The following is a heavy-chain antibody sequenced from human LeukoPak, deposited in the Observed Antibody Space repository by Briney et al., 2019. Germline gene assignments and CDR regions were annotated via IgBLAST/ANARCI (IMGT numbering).Heavy chain of an antibody. CDR2: IKTDGSEK. J-gene: IGHJ3*02. V-gene: IGHV3-7*03. Sequence: GGSLRLSCEGSGFTFSNYWMGWVRQAPGKGLQWVANIKTDGSEKYYVDSVKGRFTISRDNSKNTLYLQMNSLRAEDTAVYYCATDRYEFCSGASCYGDAFDIWGHGTMVTVSS. CDR3: ATDRYEFCSGASCYGDAFDI. CDR1: GFTFSNYW. D-gene: IGHD2-15*01.